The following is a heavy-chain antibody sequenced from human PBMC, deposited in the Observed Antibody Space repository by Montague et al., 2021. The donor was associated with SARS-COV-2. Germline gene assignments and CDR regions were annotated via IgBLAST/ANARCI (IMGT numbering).Heavy chain of an antibody. CDR1: GFIFTNYG. CDR2: ISGFGGGT. V-gene: IGHV3-23*01. J-gene: IGHJ5*02. Sequence: SLRLSCAASGFIFTNYGMNWVRRAPGKGLEIVAGISGFGGGTYYSDSVKGRFTISRATSNSTLFLQMDGLRAEDTAIYYCAKSFSGTRNWFDIWGQGTLVTVSS. CDR3: AKSFSGTRNWFDI. D-gene: IGHD1-14*01.